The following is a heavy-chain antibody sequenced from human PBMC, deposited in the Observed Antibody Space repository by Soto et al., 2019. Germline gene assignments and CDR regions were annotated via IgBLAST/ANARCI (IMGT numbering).Heavy chain of an antibody. CDR2: INHSGST. CDR1: GGSFSGYY. D-gene: IGHD6-25*01. J-gene: IGHJ4*02. CDR3: AKSRKITRSGRFYF. Sequence: QVQLQQWGAGLLKPSETLSLTCAVYGGSFSGYYWSWIRQPPGKGLEWIGEINHSGSTNYNPSLKSRGTIAVDTSKNPFSLKLSSVTAADTAVYYWAKSRKITRSGRFYFRGQGTLVTGSS. V-gene: IGHV4-34*03.